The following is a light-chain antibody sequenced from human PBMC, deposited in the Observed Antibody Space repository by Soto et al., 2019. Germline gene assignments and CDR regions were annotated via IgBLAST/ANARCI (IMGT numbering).Light chain of an antibody. J-gene: IGLJ1*01. Sequence: QSVLTQPPSVSAAPGQKVTISCSGSSSNIGNNYVSWYQQLPGTAPKLLIYDNNQRPSGIPDLFSGSKSGASATLGITGLQTGDEADYYCGTWDTSLTVYVFGPGTKVTV. V-gene: IGLV1-51*01. CDR3: GTWDTSLTVYV. CDR1: SSNIGNNY. CDR2: DNN.